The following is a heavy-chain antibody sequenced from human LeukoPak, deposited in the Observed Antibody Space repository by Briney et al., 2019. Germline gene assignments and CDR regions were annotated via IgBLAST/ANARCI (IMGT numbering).Heavy chain of an antibody. Sequence: PGGSLRLSCAASGFTFNDAWMIWVPQAPGQGREGVGRIKTRNDGGTSEYGAPAKGRFIISRDDSKNTLSLQMNSLKSEDTGVYYCTRISGSGGFDVWGQGTMVTVSS. D-gene: IGHD3-10*01. CDR2: IKTRNDGGTS. CDR1: GFTFNDAW. V-gene: IGHV3-15*01. CDR3: TRISGSGGFDV. J-gene: IGHJ3*01.